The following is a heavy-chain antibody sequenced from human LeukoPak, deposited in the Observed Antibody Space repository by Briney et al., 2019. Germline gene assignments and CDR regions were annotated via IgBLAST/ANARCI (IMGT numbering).Heavy chain of an antibody. V-gene: IGHV3-23*01. CDR1: GFTFSTAT. J-gene: IGHJ4*02. CDR3: AKDPQTARLSYYFDS. Sequence: YPGGSLRLSCAASGFTFSTATMSWVRQAPGGRLEWLSGIGGTVPSTYYAKSVKGRFTISRDNSKNTVFLQMRNLRAEDTAIYYCAKDPQTARLSYYFDSWGQGTLVTVSS. CDR2: IGGTVPST. D-gene: IGHD6-6*01.